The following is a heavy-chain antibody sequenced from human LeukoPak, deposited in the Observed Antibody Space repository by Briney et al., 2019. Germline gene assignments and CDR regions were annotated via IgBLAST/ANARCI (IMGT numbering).Heavy chain of an antibody. J-gene: IGHJ4*02. Sequence: SETLSLTCAVYGGSFSGYYWRWIRQPPGKGLEWIGEINHSGSTNYNPSLKSRVTISVDTSKHQFSLKLSSVTAADTAVYYCATEGRAYQPLLRFSDYWGQGTLVTVSS. V-gene: IGHV4-34*01. CDR2: INHSGST. CDR3: ATEGRAYQPLLRFSDY. CDR1: GGSFSGYY. D-gene: IGHD2-2*01.